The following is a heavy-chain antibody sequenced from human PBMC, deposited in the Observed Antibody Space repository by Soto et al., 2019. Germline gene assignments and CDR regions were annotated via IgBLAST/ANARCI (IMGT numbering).Heavy chain of an antibody. J-gene: IGHJ5*02. CDR2: MSTYNDER. Sequence: QVHLVQSGPELKQPGDSVKVSCKTSGYSFSDYGINWVRQAPGQGLQWMGWMSTYNDERNYADNLQGRVTMTTDTSTSTAFLEVRSLTSDDTAVYFCARASFPSHSFGINTWIDPWGQVTLVTVSS. CDR1: GYSFSDYG. V-gene: IGHV1-18*04. D-gene: IGHD5-18*01. CDR3: ARASFPSHSFGINTWIDP.